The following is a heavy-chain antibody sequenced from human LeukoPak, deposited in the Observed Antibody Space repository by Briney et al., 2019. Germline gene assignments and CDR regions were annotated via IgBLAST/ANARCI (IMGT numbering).Heavy chain of an antibody. J-gene: IGHJ3*02. Sequence: SETLSLTCTVSGGSISSYYWSWIRQPPGKGLEWIGYIYYSGSINYNPSLKSRVTISVDTSKNQFSLKLSSVTAADTAVYYCAREGGGRVSGENDDAFDIWGQGTMVTVSS. CDR3: AREGGGRVSGENDDAFDI. CDR2: IYYSGSI. D-gene: IGHD1-26*01. V-gene: IGHV4-59*01. CDR1: GGSISSYY.